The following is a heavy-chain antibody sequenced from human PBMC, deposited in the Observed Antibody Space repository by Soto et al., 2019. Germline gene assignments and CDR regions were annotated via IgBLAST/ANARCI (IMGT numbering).Heavy chain of an antibody. CDR2: IYYTGST. CDR3: ARRARGSSAFYYYYYMDV. J-gene: IGHJ6*03. D-gene: IGHD6-6*01. CDR1: GDSVNSYF. Sequence: PSETMSLTCTVSGDSVNSYFWGWIRQPPGKGLEWIGYIYYTGSTDYNASLKNRVIMSVDTSKNQFSLKLNSVTAADTAVYYCARRARGSSAFYYYYYMDVWGKGITVTVSS. V-gene: IGHV4-59*08.